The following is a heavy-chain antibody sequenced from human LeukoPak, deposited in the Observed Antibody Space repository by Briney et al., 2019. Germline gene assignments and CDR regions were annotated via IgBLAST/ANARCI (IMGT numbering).Heavy chain of an antibody. D-gene: IGHD3-10*01. CDR1: GFTFSNYE. CDR2: ISSGSSTV. CDR3: SRGGSFVEY. V-gene: IGHV3-48*03. Sequence: GGSLRLSCAASGFTFSNYEMHWVRRAPGKGGEGVSYISSGSSTVYYADSMKGRFTVSRDNAKNSLYLQMSSLRAEDTAVYYCSRGGSFVEYWGQGTLVSVSS. J-gene: IGHJ4*02.